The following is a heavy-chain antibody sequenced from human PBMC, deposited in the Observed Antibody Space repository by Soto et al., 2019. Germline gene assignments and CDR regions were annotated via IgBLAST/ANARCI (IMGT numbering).Heavy chain of an antibody. D-gene: IGHD3-3*01. CDR1: GFLFNTYA. V-gene: IGHV3-30-3*01. CDR2: ISYDGNNQ. J-gene: IGHJ6*02. Sequence: QVQLMDSGGGLVQPGGSLRLSCATSGFLFNTYAMHWVRQAPGKGLEWVAVISYDGNNQDYADSVRGRFTISRDNSRNTVYLQMNNLRSEDTAVYYCARPGSGYDVLSGRYLYYYHTVDVWGPGTTVIVSS. CDR3: ARPGSGYDVLSGRYLYYYHTVDV.